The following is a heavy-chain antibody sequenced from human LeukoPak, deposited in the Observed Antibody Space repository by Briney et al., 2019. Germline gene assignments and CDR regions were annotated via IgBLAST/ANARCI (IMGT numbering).Heavy chain of an antibody. J-gene: IGHJ3*02. Sequence: PGGSLRLSCAASGFTFNSYWMSWLRQAPGKGLEWVASIKQDGSDKYYVDSVKGRFTISRDNSENTLYLQMHSLRAEDTAVYYCAKWDTSMVDAFDIWGQGTMVTVSS. CDR1: GFTFNSYW. CDR3: AKWDTSMVDAFDI. D-gene: IGHD5-18*01. V-gene: IGHV3-7*03. CDR2: IKQDGSDK.